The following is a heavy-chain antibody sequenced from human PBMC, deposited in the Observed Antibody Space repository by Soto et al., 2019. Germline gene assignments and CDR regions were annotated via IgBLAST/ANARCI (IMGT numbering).Heavy chain of an antibody. D-gene: IGHD3-16*01. CDR1: GFTFISFD. Sequence: EGQLVESGGGLVQPGGSLRLSCAASGFTFISFDMHWVRQATGKRLEWVSAIGAAGDTYYPDSVKGRFTIARANAKNSLYLQMNSLRADDTAVYYCASVGAGDYGMDVWGQRTTVTVSS. CDR2: IGAAGDT. V-gene: IGHV3-13*04. J-gene: IGHJ6*02. CDR3: ASVGAGDYGMDV.